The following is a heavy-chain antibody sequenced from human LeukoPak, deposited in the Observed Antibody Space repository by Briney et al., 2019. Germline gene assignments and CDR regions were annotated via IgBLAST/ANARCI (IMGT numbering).Heavy chain of an antibody. V-gene: IGHV1-8*03. J-gene: IGHJ6*03. Sequence: ASVKVSCKASGYTFTSYDINWVRQATGQGLEWMGWMNPNSGNTGYAQKFQGRVTITRNTSISTAYMELSSLRSEDTAVYYCARAPLGLIVVVPAAIRERYYYYYYMDVWGKGTTVTVSS. CDR3: ARAPLGLIVVVPAAIRERYYYYYYMDV. D-gene: IGHD2-2*02. CDR2: MNPNSGNT. CDR1: GYTFTSYD.